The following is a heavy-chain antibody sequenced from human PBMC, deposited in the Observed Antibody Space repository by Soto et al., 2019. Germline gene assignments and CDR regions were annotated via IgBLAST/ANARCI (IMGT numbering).Heavy chain of an antibody. J-gene: IGHJ4*02. CDR2: SSYDGTNK. D-gene: IGHD2-15*01. CDR3: ARDRKYMMVAAPYF. CDR1: GFTFSSYT. V-gene: IGHV3-30*01. Sequence: QVQLVESGGGVVQPGRSLRLSCTASGFTFSSYTIHWVRQAPGKGLEWVAHSSYDGTNKFFADSVRGRSTISRDTSKNTVYLQMDSLRAEDTAVYFCARDRKYMMVAAPYFWGRGTLVTVSS.